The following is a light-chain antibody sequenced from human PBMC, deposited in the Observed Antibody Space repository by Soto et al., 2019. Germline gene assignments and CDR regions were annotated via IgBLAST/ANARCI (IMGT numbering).Light chain of an antibody. CDR2: AAS. J-gene: IGKJ2*02. CDR3: QQSYSVPCT. Sequence: DIQMTQSPSSLSASVGDRVTITCRASQSISSFLNWYQQKPGKAPKPLLYAASSLQSGVPARFSGSGSGIDFTLTISSLQPEDFATYYCQQSYSVPCTFGQGTKLEIK. V-gene: IGKV1-39*01. CDR1: QSISSF.